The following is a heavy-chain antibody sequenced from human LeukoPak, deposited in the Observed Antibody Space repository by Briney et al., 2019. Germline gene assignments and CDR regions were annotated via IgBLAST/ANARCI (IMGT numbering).Heavy chain of an antibody. D-gene: IGHD5-24*01. CDR3: ARHVEMATIGLDY. V-gene: IGHV5-10-1*01. CDR2: IDPSDSYT. J-gene: IGHJ4*02. Sequence: GESLKSSCKGSGYSFTSYWISWVRQMPGKGLEWMGRIDPSDSYTNYSPSFQGHVTISADKSISTAYLQWSSLKASDTAMYYCARHVEMATIGLDYWGQGTLVTVSS. CDR1: GYSFTSYW.